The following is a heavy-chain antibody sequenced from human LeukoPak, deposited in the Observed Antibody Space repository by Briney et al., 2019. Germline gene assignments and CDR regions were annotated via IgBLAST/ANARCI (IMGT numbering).Heavy chain of an antibody. CDR3: ARNVSAGYFDY. J-gene: IGHJ4*02. CDR2: VYYSGST. Sequence: SETLSLTCSVSGGSFTGTTYYWAWIRQPPGKGLEWIGSVYYSGSTSYSPSLKSRLTISVYTSKKQFSLRLSSVNAADTAVYYCARNVSAGYFDYWGQGTLVTVSS. D-gene: IGHD2-8*01. V-gene: IGHV4-39*01. CDR1: GGSFTGTTYY.